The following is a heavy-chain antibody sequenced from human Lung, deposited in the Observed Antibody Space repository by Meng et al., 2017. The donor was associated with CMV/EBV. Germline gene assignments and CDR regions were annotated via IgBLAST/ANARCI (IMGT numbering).Heavy chain of an antibody. CDR3: AKEAGWGLTRFLEWLSGLDY. J-gene: IGHJ4*02. V-gene: IGHV3-23*01. CDR1: GFTFSSYA. CDR2: ISGSGGST. Sequence: SXAASGFTFSSYAMSWVRQAPGKGLEWVSAISGSGGSTYYADSVKGRFTISRDNSKNTLYLQMNSLRAEDTAVYYCAKEAGWGLTRFLEWLSGLDYWGQGTXVTVSS. D-gene: IGHD3-3*01.